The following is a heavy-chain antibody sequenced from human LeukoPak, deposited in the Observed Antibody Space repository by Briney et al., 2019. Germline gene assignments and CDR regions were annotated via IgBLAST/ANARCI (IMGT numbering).Heavy chain of an antibody. CDR2: IYYSGST. Sequence: SETLSLTCAVSGGSISSGDYYWSWLRQPPGKGLEWIGYIYYSGSTYYNPSLKSRVTISVDTSKNQFSLKLSSVTAADTAVYYCARVGDYGGNQNFDYWGQGTLVTVSS. CDR1: GGSISSGDYY. D-gene: IGHD4-23*01. V-gene: IGHV4-30-4*01. J-gene: IGHJ4*02. CDR3: ARVGDYGGNQNFDY.